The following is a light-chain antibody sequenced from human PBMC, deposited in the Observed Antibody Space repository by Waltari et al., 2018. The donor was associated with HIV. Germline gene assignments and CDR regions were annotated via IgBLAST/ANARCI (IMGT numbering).Light chain of an antibody. CDR2: EVT. V-gene: IGLV2-18*02. CDR1: SSDIGASNR. Sequence: QSALTQPPSVSGFLGQSVNFSCTGLSSDIGASNRVSWYQQSPGTAPKLRIYEVTHRPSGVPVRFSGSKSGNTASLTISGLQADDEADYYCSSYTTSSTWVFGGGTKLTVL. CDR3: SSYTTSSTWV. J-gene: IGLJ3*02.